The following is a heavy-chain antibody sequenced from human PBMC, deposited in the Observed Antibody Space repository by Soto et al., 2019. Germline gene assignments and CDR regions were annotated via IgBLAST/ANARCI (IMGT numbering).Heavy chain of an antibody. D-gene: IGHD1-26*01. CDR3: ARGDLTHSGSYSWGDY. V-gene: IGHV1-69*12. Sequence: QVQLVQSGAEVKKPGSSVKVSCKASGGTFSSYAISWVRQAPGQGLEWMGGINPIFGTANYAQKFQGRVTITADASTSTAYMELSSLRSEDTAVYYCARGDLTHSGSYSWGDYWGQGTLVTVSS. J-gene: IGHJ4*02. CDR2: INPIFGTA. CDR1: GGTFSSYA.